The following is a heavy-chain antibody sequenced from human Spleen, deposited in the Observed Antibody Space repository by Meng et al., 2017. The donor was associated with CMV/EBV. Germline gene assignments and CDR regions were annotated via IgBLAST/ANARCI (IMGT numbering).Heavy chain of an antibody. CDR3: ARRLSLTYNWFDP. V-gene: IGHV4-59*08. J-gene: IGHJ5*02. CDR1: GGSISSYY. D-gene: IGHD4/OR15-4a*01. Sequence: SETLSLTCTVSGGSISSYYWSWIRQPPGKGLGWIGYNYYRGSTNYNTSLKSRVTISVDTSKNQFSLKLSSVTAADTAVYYCARRLSLTYNWFDPWGQGTLVTVSS. CDR2: NYYRGST.